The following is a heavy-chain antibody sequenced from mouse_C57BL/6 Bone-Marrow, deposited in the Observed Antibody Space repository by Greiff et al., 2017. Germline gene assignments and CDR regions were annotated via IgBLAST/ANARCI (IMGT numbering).Heavy chain of an antibody. J-gene: IGHJ2*01. D-gene: IGHD2-4*01. CDR2: IHPNSGST. CDR1: GYTFTSYW. V-gene: IGHV1-64*01. CDR3: ARRGGGLLDY. Sequence: QVQLQQPGAELVKPGASVKLSCKASGYTFTSYWMHWVKQRPGQGLEWIGMIHPNSGSTNYNEKFKSKATLTVDKSSSTAYMQLSSLASEDSAVYYCARRGGGLLDYWGQGTTLTVSS.